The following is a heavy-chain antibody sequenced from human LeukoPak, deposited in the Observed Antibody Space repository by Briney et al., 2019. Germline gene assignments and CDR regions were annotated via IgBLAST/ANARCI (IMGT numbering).Heavy chain of an antibody. CDR2: ISYSGST. D-gene: IGHD6-13*01. CDR3: ARSKIGPAGPHYFDY. CDR1: GGSIRSSSYY. J-gene: IGHJ4*02. Sequence: SETLSLTCTVSGGSIRSSSYYWGWIRQSPEKGLGWIGSISYSGSTYDNPSLKSRVTISVDTSKNQFFLKLTSVTASESAVYYCARSKIGPAGPHYFDYWGQGTLVTVSS. V-gene: IGHV4-39*01.